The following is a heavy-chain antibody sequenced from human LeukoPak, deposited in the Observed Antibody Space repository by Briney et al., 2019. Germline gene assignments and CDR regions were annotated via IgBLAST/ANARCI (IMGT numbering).Heavy chain of an antibody. CDR2: LCSGGST. J-gene: IGHJ4*02. CDR3: ARKVGYGYALDY. Sequence: GGSLRLSCAASGFTVSSVCMTWVRQAPGKGLEWVSVLCSGGSTFYADSVKGRFTISTDNSKNTLYLQMNSLRAEDAAVYYCARKVGYGYALDYWGQGTLVTVSS. D-gene: IGHD5-18*01. V-gene: IGHV3-53*01. CDR1: GFTVSSVC.